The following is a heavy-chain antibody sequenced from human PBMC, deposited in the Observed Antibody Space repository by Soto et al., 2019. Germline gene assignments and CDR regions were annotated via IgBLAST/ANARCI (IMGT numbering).Heavy chain of an antibody. J-gene: IGHJ3*02. V-gene: IGHV1-18*01. CDR3: ARYHNWGSRAFDI. D-gene: IGHD7-27*01. CDR2: SSAYNGKP. Sequence: ASVKVSCKASGYTFTSYGISWVRPAPGQGLAWMGWSSAYNGKPNYAPKLQGRVTMNTDTSTSTAYMELRSLRSDDTAVYNCARYHNWGSRAFDIWGQGTMVTVSS. CDR1: GYTFTSYG.